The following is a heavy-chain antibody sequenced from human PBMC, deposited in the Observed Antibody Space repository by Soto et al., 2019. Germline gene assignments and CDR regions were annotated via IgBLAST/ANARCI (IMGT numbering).Heavy chain of an antibody. CDR3: ARNYYDRGAFDI. V-gene: IGHV4-39*07. D-gene: IGHD3-22*01. Sequence: SETLSLTCTVSADSMRSDLYYWGWVRQSPGKGLEWIGYVYYSGTTYYNPSLKSRVTISVDTSKNQFSLKLSSVTAADTAVYYCARNYYDRGAFDIWGQGTMVTVSS. CDR1: ADSMRSDLYY. J-gene: IGHJ3*02. CDR2: VYYSGTT.